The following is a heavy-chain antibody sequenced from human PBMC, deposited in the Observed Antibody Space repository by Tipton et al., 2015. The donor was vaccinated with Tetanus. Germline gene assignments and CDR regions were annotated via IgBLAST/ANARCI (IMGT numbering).Heavy chain of an antibody. J-gene: IGHJ6*02. CDR1: GYTFTSYG. CDR3: ASGSSIRHGLDV. Sequence: QSGPEVKRPGSAVRVSCKTSGYTFTSYGLNWVRKAAGRGFEWMGWLNPKSGSAAYAPRFQGRVTMTTNTSITTAFMEVASLTYEDTAVYYCASGSSIRHGLDVRGHGTSVTVSS. D-gene: IGHD2-2*01. CDR2: LNPKSGSA. V-gene: IGHV1-8*02.